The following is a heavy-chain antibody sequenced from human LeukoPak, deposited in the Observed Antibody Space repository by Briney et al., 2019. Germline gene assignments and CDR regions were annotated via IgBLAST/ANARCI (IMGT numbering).Heavy chain of an antibody. CDR1: GYTFTSYA. CDR2: INAGNGNT. D-gene: IGHD3-10*01. J-gene: IGHJ4*02. Sequence: ASVKVSCKASGYTFTSYAMHWVRQAPGQRLEWMGWINAGNGNTKYSQKFQSRVTITRDTSASTAYMELSSLRSEDTAVYYCARAVLLWFDYYFDYWGQGTLVTVSS. V-gene: IGHV1-3*01. CDR3: ARAVLLWFDYYFDY.